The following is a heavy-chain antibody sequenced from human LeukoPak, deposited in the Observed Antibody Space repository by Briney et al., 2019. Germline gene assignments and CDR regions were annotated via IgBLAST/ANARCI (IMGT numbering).Heavy chain of an antibody. J-gene: IGHJ4*02. CDR3: AKDPDSSGWGNYYFDY. CDR2: IRYDGSNK. CDR1: GFTFSSYG. V-gene: IGHV3-30*02. D-gene: IGHD6-19*01. Sequence: PGGSLRLSCAASGFTFSSYGMHWVRQAPGKGLEWVAFIRYDGSNKYYADSVKGRFTISRDNSKNTLYLQMNSLRAEDTAVYYCAKDPDSSGWGNYYFDYWGQGTLVTVSS.